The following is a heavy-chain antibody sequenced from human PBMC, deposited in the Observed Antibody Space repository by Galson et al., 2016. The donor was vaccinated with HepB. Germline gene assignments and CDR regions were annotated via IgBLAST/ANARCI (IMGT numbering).Heavy chain of an antibody. J-gene: IGHJ6*02. Sequence: SCATSGFTFNNYGINWVRQAPGKGLEWVAVISYDGNNRHYAGAVKGRFTISRDSSTNTVYLQMNSLRADDTAVYFCARDRGLLHYYYGMDVWGQGTTVTVSS. CDR3: ARDRGLLHYYYGMDV. CDR2: ISYDGNNR. V-gene: IGHV3-33*08. CDR1: GFTFNNYG. D-gene: IGHD4-17*01.